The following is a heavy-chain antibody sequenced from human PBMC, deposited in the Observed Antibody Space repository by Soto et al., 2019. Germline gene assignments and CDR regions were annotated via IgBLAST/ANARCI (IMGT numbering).Heavy chain of an antibody. D-gene: IGHD3-10*01. J-gene: IGHJ6*02. CDR1: GFTFSNFG. CDR3: AKDQKDYSRSDTYYVPYGMDV. CDR2: TSFDGNKN. V-gene: IGHV3-30*18. Sequence: QVQLVDSGGGVVQPGRSLRLSCVASGFTFSNFGMHWVRQAPGKGLEWVALTSFDGNKNYYADSVKGRFTLPRDNSKNTLYLQMSSLSAEDTALYCCAKDQKDYSRSDTYYVPYGMDVRGQGATVTVSS.